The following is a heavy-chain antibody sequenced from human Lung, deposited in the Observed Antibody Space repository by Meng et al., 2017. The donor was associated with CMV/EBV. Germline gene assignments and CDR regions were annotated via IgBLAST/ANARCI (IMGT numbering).Heavy chain of an antibody. CDR1: GFTFSSSA. V-gene: IGHV3-30*04. D-gene: IGHD3-3*01. CDR3: ARGIKEWSYFYYHAMDV. J-gene: IGHJ6*04. Sequence: GASXKISXAASGFTFSSSAMHWVRQAPGKGLEWVAVVSYDGSHKYYADSVKGRFTISGDNSKNSLYLRMNSLRAEDTAVYYCARGIKEWSYFYYHAMDVWGKGSXVTVSS. CDR2: VSYDGSHK.